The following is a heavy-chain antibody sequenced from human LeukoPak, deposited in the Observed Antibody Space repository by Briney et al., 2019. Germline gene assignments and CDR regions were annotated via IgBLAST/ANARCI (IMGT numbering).Heavy chain of an antibody. Sequence: PSDTLSLTCAVSGYSISSSNWWGWIRQPPGKGLEWIGYIYYSGSIYYNPSLKSRVTISVDTSKNQFSLKLSSVTAADTAVYYCARQDGSSWPFFDYWGQGTLVTVSS. V-gene: IGHV4-28*05. CDR2: IYYSGSI. CDR1: GYSISSSNW. D-gene: IGHD6-13*01. CDR3: ARQDGSSWPFFDY. J-gene: IGHJ4*02.